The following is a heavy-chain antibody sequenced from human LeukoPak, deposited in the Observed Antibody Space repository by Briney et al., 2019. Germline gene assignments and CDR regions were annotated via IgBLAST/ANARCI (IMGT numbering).Heavy chain of an antibody. CDR2: IWYDGSNK. CDR1: GFTFSSYG. CDR3: AGDGTYCSGGSCDYYGMDV. V-gene: IGHV3-33*01. J-gene: IGHJ6*04. Sequence: PGRSLRLSCAASGFTFSSYGMHWVRQAPGKGLEWVAVIWYDGSNKYYADSVKGRFTISRDNSKNTLYLQMNSLRAEDTAVYYCAGDGTYCSGGSCDYYGMDVWGKGTTVTVSS. D-gene: IGHD2-15*01.